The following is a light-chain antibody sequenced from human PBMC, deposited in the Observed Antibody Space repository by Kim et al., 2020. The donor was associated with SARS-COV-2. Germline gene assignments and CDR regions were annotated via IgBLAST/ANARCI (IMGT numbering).Light chain of an antibody. CDR1: NIGSKT. V-gene: IGLV3-21*04. J-gene: IGLJ3*02. Sequence: SYELTQPPSVSVAPGKTARITCGGNNIGSKTVHWYQQRPGQAPMLVIYLDADRPSGIPERFSGSKSGNTATLTISRVEAGDEADYYCQVWDSNTDHWVFGGGTKVTVL. CDR2: LDA. CDR3: QVWDSNTDHWV.